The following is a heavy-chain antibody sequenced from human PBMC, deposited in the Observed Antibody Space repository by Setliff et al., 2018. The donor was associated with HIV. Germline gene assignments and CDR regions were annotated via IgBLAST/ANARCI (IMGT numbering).Heavy chain of an antibody. Sequence: SGPTLVNPTQTLTLTCTVSGFSVTSYGVAVAWIRQPPGKALEWLALIYWDDNKRYNPSLESRLTISKDTSKNQVVLTMTNMDPVDTGTYFCVYRDYGGNPPRYYFDLWGQGTLVTVSS. J-gene: IGHJ4*02. V-gene: IGHV2-5*04. CDR2: IYWDDNK. CDR1: GFSVTSYGVA. D-gene: IGHD4-17*01. CDR3: VYRDYGGNPPRYYFDL.